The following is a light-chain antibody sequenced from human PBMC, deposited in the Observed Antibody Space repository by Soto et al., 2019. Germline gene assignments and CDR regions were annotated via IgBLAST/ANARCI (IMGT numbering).Light chain of an antibody. CDR3: QQRSKFLWT. Sequence: EIVLTQSTATLSLSPGERATLSCRASQSVSSYLAWYQQKPGQAPRLLMYDTSNRAPGIPARFSGSGSGTDFTLTISSREPEDFAVYFCQQRSKFLWTFVQATKLDI. CDR2: DTS. V-gene: IGKV3-11*01. CDR1: QSVSSY. J-gene: IGKJ1*01.